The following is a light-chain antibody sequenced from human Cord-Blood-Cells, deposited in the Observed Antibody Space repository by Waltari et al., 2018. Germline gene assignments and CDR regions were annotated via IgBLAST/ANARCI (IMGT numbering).Light chain of an antibody. CDR1: QGISSW. V-gene: IGKV1-12*01. J-gene: IGKJ5*01. Sequence: RLTLFPSSVSALVGGGVPITCRASQGISSWLAWYQQKPGKAPKLLIYAASSLQSGVPSRFSGSGSGTDFTLTISSLQPEDFATYYCQQANSFPITFGQGTRLEIK. CDR3: QQANSFPIT. CDR2: AAS.